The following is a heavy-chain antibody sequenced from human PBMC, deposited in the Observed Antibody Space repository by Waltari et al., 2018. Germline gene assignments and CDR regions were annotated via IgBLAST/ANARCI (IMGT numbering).Heavy chain of an antibody. CDR1: GGSISRGSYY. V-gene: IGHV4-61*02. CDR2: IYTSGST. J-gene: IGHJ6*02. Sequence: QVQLQESGPGLVKPSQTLSLTCTVSGGSISRGSYYWRWLRQPAGQGPGWIGRIYTSGSTNYNPSLKSRVTISVDTSKNQFSLKLSSVTAADTAVYYCARGLKLPHSGWYTPYYYGMDVWGQGTTVTVSS. D-gene: IGHD6-19*01. CDR3: ARGLKLPHSGWYTPYYYGMDV.